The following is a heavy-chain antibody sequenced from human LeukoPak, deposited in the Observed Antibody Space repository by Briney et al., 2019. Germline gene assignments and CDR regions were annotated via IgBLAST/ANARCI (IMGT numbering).Heavy chain of an antibody. J-gene: IGHJ4*02. CDR3: ARDGDIAMITDY. V-gene: IGHV1-2*02. D-gene: IGHD5-18*01. CDR1: GYTFNGYY. Sequence: ASVKVSCKASGYTFNGYYIHWVRQAPGQGLAWMEWINPNSGGTNYAQKFQGRVTMTRDTSISTAYMELSRLRSDDSSVYYGARDGDIAMITDYWGQGTLVTVS. CDR2: INPNSGGT.